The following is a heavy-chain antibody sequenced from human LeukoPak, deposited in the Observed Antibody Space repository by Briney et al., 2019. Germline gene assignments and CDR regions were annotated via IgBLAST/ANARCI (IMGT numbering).Heavy chain of an antibody. J-gene: IGHJ6*02. CDR1: GGSVSSGSYY. D-gene: IGHD6-13*01. Sequence: PSETLSLTCTVSGGSVSSGSYYWSWIRQPPGKGLEWIGYIYYSGSTNYNPSLKSRVTISVGTSKNQFSLKLSSVTAADTAVYYCAREAIAAAGTYYYGMDVWGQGTTVTVSS. CDR2: IYYSGST. V-gene: IGHV4-61*01. CDR3: AREAIAAAGTYYYGMDV.